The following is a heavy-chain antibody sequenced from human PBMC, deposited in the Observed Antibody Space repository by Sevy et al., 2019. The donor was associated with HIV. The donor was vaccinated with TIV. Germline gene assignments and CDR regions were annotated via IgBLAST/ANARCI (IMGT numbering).Heavy chain of an antibody. CDR3: ARPYGSGSWEAFDI. D-gene: IGHD3-10*01. V-gene: IGHV3-21*06. CDR1: GFTFNTYT. CDR2: ISGSANYI. Sequence: GGSLRLSCIASGFTFNTYTMNWVRPAPGKGLEWVSSISGSANYIYYADSEKGRFTISRDNAKNSLFLQMNSLRVEDTAVYYCARPYGSGSWEAFDIWGQGTMVTVSS. J-gene: IGHJ3*02.